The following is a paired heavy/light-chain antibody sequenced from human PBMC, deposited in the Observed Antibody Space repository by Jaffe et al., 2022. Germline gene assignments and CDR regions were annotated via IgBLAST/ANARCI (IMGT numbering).Light chain of an antibody. CDR3: QQSYSTPSYT. CDR1: QSISSY. Sequence: DIQMTQSPSSLSASVGDRVTITCRASQSISSYLNWYQQKPGKAPKLLIYAASSLQSGVPSRFSGSGSGTDFTLTISSLQPEDFATYYCQQSYSTPSYTFGQGTKLEIK. CDR2: AAS. J-gene: IGKJ2*01. V-gene: IGKV1-39*01.
Heavy chain of an antibody. Sequence: QVQLVQSGAEVKKPGASVKVSCKASGYTFTSYYMHWVRQAPGQGLEWMGIINPSGGSTSYAQKFQGRVTMTRDTSTSTVYMELSSLRSEDTAVYYCARDLAYGDYVVVYYFDYWGQGTLVTVSS. D-gene: IGHD4-17*01. CDR3: ARDLAYGDYVVVYYFDY. CDR1: GYTFTSYY. V-gene: IGHV1-46*01. CDR2: INPSGGST. J-gene: IGHJ4*02.